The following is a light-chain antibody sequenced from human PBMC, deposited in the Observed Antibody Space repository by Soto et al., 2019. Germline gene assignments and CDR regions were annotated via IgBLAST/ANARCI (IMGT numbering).Light chain of an antibody. Sequence: VLTQSPGTLSLSPGEGATLSCRASQTVSSSYLAWYQQKHGQAPRLLIHAASTRATGIPDRFSGSGSGTDFTLTISRLEPEDFAVYYCQQYANSPQTFGQGTKVDIK. J-gene: IGKJ1*01. CDR2: AAS. CDR1: QTVSSSY. V-gene: IGKV3-20*01. CDR3: QQYANSPQT.